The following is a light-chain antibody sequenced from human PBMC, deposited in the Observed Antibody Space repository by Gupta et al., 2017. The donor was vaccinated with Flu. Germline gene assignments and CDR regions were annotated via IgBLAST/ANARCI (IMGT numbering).Light chain of an antibody. CDR2: GAS. CDR3: QQYGSSTYT. Sequence: EIVLTQSPGTLSLSPGERATLSCRASQTVSSSYLAWYQQKPGQAPNLLIFGASSRATGIPDRFSGSGSGTDFTLTINRLGPEDFAVYYCQQYGSSTYTFGQGTKLEIK. J-gene: IGKJ2*01. CDR1: QTVSSSY. V-gene: IGKV3-20*01.